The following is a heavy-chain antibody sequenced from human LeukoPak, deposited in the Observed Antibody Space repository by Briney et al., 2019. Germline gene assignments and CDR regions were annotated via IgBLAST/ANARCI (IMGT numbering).Heavy chain of an antibody. CDR1: GGSFSGYY. CDR2: INHGGST. Sequence: SETLSLTCAVYGGSFSGYYWSWIRQPPGKGLEWIGEINHGGSTNYNPSLKSRVSISVDTSKNQFSLKLSSVTAADTAVYYCARGPYSSGYQRRSDAFDIWGQGTMVTVSS. CDR3: ARGPYSSGYQRRSDAFDI. D-gene: IGHD3-22*01. J-gene: IGHJ3*02. V-gene: IGHV4-34*01.